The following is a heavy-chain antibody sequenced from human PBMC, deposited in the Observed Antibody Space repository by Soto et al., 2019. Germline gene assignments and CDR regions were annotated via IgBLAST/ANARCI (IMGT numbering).Heavy chain of an antibody. Sequence: EVQLVESGGDLVQPGGSLRLSCAAFGFTVSSNYMSWVRQAPGKGLEWVSVIYSGGNTYYTDSVQGRFTISRDNSKNTVYLQMNSLRAEDTAVYYCARDPGISMIRGTIGGGEYWGQGTLVTVSS. J-gene: IGHJ4*02. D-gene: IGHD3-10*01. CDR1: GFTVSSNY. CDR3: ARDPGISMIRGTIGGGEY. CDR2: IYSGGNT. V-gene: IGHV3-66*01.